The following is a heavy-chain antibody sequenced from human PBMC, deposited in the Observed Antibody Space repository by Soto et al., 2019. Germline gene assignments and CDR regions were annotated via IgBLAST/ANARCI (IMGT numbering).Heavy chain of an antibody. CDR2: INPNSGGT. V-gene: IGHV1-2*02. D-gene: IGHD6-13*01. Sequence: QVQVVQSGAEVKKPGASVKVSCKASGYTFTGYYLHWVRQAPGQGLEWLGWINPNSGGTNYAQDLQGTITMTRDASIKTAYLEVPRLRSEDTAVYYCAREGIAASIPTDWGQGTLVTVSS. CDR1: GYTFTGYY. J-gene: IGHJ4*02. CDR3: AREGIAASIPTD.